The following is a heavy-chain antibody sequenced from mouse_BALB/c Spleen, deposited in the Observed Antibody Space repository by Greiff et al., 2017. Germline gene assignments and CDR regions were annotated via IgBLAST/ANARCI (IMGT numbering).Heavy chain of an antibody. Sequence: VQLQQSGPGLVKPSQSLSLTCSVTGYSITSGYYWNWIRQFPGNKLEWMGYISYDGSNNYNPSLKNRISITRDTSKNQFFLKLNSVTTEDTATYYCARLYGNFWYFDVWGAGTTVTVSS. J-gene: IGHJ1*01. D-gene: IGHD2-1*01. V-gene: IGHV3-6*02. CDR2: ISYDGSN. CDR3: ARLYGNFWYFDV. CDR1: GYSITSGYY.